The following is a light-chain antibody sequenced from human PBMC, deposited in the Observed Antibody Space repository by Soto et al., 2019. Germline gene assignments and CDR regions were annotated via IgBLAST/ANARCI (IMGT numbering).Light chain of an antibody. V-gene: IGKV1-9*01. CDR1: QGINSY. CDR3: QQVNRYPIT. CDR2: AAS. Sequence: DIQLTQSPSFLSASVGDRVTITCRASQGINSYLAWYQQKPGKAPKLLIYAASTLQSGVPSRFSGSGSGTAFTLTISSLQPEDFATYYCQQVNRYPITFGQGTRLEIK. J-gene: IGKJ5*01.